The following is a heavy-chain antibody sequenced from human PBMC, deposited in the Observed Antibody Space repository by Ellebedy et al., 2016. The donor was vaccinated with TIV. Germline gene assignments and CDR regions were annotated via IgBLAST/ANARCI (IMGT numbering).Heavy chain of an antibody. CDR2: ILPSVGSA. CDR3: AKLGRFGETMPPYYYYGMDV. J-gene: IGHJ6*02. Sequence: ASVKVSCKASGGTFRSYAISWVRQAPGQGLEWMGGILPSVGSADYAQRFQGRVTIAADESTRTVHMEMSSMRSEDTAVYYCAKLGRFGETMPPYYYYGMDVWGQGTTVTVSS. D-gene: IGHD3-10*01. CDR1: GGTFRSYA. V-gene: IGHV1-69*13.